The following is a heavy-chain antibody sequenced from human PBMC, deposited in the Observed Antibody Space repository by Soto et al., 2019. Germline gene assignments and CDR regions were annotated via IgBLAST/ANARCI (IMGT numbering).Heavy chain of an antibody. D-gene: IGHD6-19*01. J-gene: IGHJ6*02. V-gene: IGHV1-18*01. CDR1: CYTFSNYG. CDR2: ISGYNGNT. CDR3: SRFIMVGGWFDPNYYHGMDV. Sequence: QVQLVQSGAEVKKPGASVTVSCKTSCYTFSNYGINWVRQAPGQGLEWMGWISGYNGNTNYAQTVQGRVTTTTDTSAGTVYMELRSLKSDDTAIYYCSRFIMVGGWFDPNYYHGMDVWCQGTRVTVSS.